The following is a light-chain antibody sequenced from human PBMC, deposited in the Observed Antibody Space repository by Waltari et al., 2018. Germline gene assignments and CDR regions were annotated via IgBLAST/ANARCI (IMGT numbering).Light chain of an antibody. J-gene: IGLJ3*02. V-gene: IGLV3-10*01. CDR2: EDS. CDR1: ALPKKY. CDR3: YSTDSSVNHRV. Sequence: SYELPQPPAVSVFPGRTARITCSGDALPKKYAYWVQQKSGQAPVVVIYEDSERPSGIPERFSASTSGTVATLTISGAQVEDEADYYCYSTDSSVNHRVFGGGTKLTVL.